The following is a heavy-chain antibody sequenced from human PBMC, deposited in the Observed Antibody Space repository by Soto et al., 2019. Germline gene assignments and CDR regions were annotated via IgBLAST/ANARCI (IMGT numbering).Heavy chain of an antibody. V-gene: IGHV3-48*01. CDR3: ARVTETSYSSSWYFSFDY. CDR2: ISSSSSTI. J-gene: IGHJ4*02. Sequence: PGGSLRLSCAASGFTFSSYSMNWVRQAPGKGLEWVSYISSSSSTIYYADSVKGRFTISRDNAKNSLYLQMNSLRAEDTAVYYCARVTETSYSSSWYFSFDYWGQGTLVTVS. CDR1: GFTFSSYS. D-gene: IGHD6-13*01.